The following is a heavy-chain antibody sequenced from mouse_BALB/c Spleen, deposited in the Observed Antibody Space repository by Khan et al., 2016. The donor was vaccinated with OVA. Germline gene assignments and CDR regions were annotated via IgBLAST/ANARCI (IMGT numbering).Heavy chain of an antibody. CDR1: GFTFGSYG. CDR2: ISNGGSYT. V-gene: IGHV5-6*01. CDR3: ARHRFTSPAAWFAY. J-gene: IGHJ3*01. Sequence: EVELVESGGDLVKPGGSLKLSCEASGFTFGSYGMSWVSQTPDKRLEWVATISNGGSYTYYPDSVKGRLTISRDNAKNTLYLQMSSLKSEDTAMYYCARHRFTSPAAWFAYWGQGTLVTVSA. D-gene: IGHD1-1*01.